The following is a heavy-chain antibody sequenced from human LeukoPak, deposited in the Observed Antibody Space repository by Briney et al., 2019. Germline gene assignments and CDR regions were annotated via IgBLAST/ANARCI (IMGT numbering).Heavy chain of an antibody. D-gene: IGHD3-10*01. Sequence: NHGESLKISCKGSGYTLTNYWIGWVRQMPGKGLEWMGIIYPNDSDTKYNPSFQGQVTISADKSINTAYLQWSSLKASDTAMYYCATHAYNYGPYYFDYWGQGTLVTVSS. CDR2: IYPNDSDT. CDR3: ATHAYNYGPYYFDY. J-gene: IGHJ4*02. CDR1: GYTLTNYW. V-gene: IGHV5-51*01.